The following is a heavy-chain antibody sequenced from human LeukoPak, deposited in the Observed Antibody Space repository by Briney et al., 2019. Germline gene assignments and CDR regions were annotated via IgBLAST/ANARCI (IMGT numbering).Heavy chain of an antibody. J-gene: IGHJ4*02. CDR3: ARRSFYSSRYDY. Sequence: SETLSLTCAVYGGSFSGYYWSWIRQPPGKGLEWIGEINHSGSTNYNPSLKSRDTISVDTSKSQFSLKLSSVTAADTAVYYCARRSFYSSRYDYWGQGTLVTVSS. V-gene: IGHV4-34*01. CDR2: INHSGST. D-gene: IGHD6-13*01. CDR1: GGSFSGYY.